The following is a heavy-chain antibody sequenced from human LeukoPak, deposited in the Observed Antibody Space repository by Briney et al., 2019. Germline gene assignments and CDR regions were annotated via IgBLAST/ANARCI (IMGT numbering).Heavy chain of an antibody. Sequence: PSDTLSLTCTVSGDSISSGSDYWGWIRQPPGRGLEWIASIYYSGNTYYNPSLESRVTISVDTSKNQFSLKLNSVSAADTAVYYCARDRGYGNYFDYWGQGTLVTASS. V-gene: IGHV4-39*07. CDR3: ARDRGYGNYFDY. CDR1: GDSISSGSDY. D-gene: IGHD3-22*01. CDR2: IYYSGNT. J-gene: IGHJ4*02.